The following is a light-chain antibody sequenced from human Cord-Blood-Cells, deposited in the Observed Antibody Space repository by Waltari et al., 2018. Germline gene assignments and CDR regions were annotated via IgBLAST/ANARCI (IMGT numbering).Light chain of an antibody. Sequence: HSVLTQPPSVSGAPGQRVTIPCTGSSPTIWAGYHVPWYQQLPGTAPKLLIYGNSNRPSGVPDRFSGSKSGTSASLAITGLQAEDEADYYCQSYDSSLSGVFGTGTKVTVL. V-gene: IGLV1-40*01. CDR1: SPTIWAGYH. CDR3: QSYDSSLSGV. CDR2: GNS. J-gene: IGLJ1*01.